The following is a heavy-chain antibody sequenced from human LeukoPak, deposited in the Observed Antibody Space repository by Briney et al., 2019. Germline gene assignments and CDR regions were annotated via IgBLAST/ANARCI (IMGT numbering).Heavy chain of an antibody. CDR3: ARGNILTGYCFDF. V-gene: IGHV4-34*01. D-gene: IGHD3-9*01. CDR1: GGSFSGYY. J-gene: IGHJ4*02. Sequence: SETLSLTCAVYGGSFSGYYWSWIRQPPGKGLEWIGEINHSGSTNYNPSLKSRVTISVDTTKNQFSLKLSSVTAADTAVYYCARGNILTGYCFDFWGQGALVTVSS. CDR2: INHSGST.